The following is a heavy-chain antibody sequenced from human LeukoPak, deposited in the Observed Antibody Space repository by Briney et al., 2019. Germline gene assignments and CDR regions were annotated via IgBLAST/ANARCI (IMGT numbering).Heavy chain of an antibody. Sequence: GGSLRLSCAASGFTVSTNYMSWVRQAPGKGLERVAALSGSGISTYYADSVKGRFTISRANSENTLHLQMDGLRAEDTAVYFCAKGRGTGTYYFDYWGRGILVTVSS. CDR1: GFTVSTNY. D-gene: IGHD3/OR15-3a*01. CDR2: LSGSGIST. V-gene: IGHV3-23*01. J-gene: IGHJ4*02. CDR3: AKGRGTGTYYFDY.